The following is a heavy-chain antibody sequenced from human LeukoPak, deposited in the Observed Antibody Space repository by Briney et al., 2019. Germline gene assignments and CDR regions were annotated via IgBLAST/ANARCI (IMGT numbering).Heavy chain of an antibody. J-gene: IGHJ4*02. CDR2: ISSRSSYI. Sequence: GGSLRLSCAASGFTFSSYSMNWVRQAPGKGLEWVSSISSRSSYIYYADSVRGRFTISRDNAKNSLYLQMNSLRAEDTAVYYCASESYGDYVGSDYWGQGTLVTVSS. CDR3: ASESYGDYVGSDY. CDR1: GFTFSSYS. D-gene: IGHD4-17*01. V-gene: IGHV3-21*01.